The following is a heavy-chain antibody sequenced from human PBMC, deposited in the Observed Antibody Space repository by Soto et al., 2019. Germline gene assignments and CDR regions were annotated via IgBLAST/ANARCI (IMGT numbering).Heavy chain of an antibody. CDR1: GFTFSSYA. CDR3: ARDKTYYDFWSGYYAPYYYYYCMDV. J-gene: IGHJ6*02. D-gene: IGHD3-3*01. Sequence: QVQLVESGGGVVQPGRSLRLSCAASGFTFSSYAMHWVRQAPGKGLEWVAVISYDGSNKYYADSVKGRFTISRDNSKNTLYLQMNSLRAEDTAVYYCARDKTYYDFWSGYYAPYYYYYCMDVWGQGTTVTVSS. CDR2: ISYDGSNK. V-gene: IGHV3-30-3*01.